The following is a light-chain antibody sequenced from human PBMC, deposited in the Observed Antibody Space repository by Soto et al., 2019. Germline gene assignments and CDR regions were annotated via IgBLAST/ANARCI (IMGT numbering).Light chain of an antibody. CDR3: AAWDDRLSAWV. Sequence: QSVLTQPPSASGTPGQRVTISCSGSSSNIGSNYVYWYQQFPGTAPKLLIYRDNQRPSGVPARFSGSKSGTSASLAISGPRFEDEADYYCAAWDDRLSAWVFGGGTKVTVL. CDR2: RDN. V-gene: IGLV1-47*01. CDR1: SSNIGSNY. J-gene: IGLJ3*02.